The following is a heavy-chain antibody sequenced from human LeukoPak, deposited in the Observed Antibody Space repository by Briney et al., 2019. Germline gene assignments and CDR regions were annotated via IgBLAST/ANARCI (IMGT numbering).Heavy chain of an antibody. CDR3: ARGGLYYGMDV. V-gene: IGHV4-30-2*01. J-gene: IGHJ6*02. Sequence: ASETLSLTCAVSGGSISSGGYSWSWIRQPPGKGLEWIGYIYHSGSTYYNPSLKSRVTLSVDRSKNQFSLKLSSVTAADTAVYYCARGGLYYGMDVWGQGTTVTVSS. CDR2: IYHSGST. CDR1: GGSISSGGYS.